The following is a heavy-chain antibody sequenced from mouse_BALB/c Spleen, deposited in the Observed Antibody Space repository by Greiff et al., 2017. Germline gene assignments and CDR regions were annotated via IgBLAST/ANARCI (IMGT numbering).Heavy chain of an antibody. CDR2: ISSGGST. CDR3: ARGSDYMYYFDY. Sequence: EVKVEESGGGLVKPGGSLKLSCAASGFTFSSYAMSWVRQTPEKRLEWVASISSGGSTYYPDSVKGRFTISRDNARNILYLQMSSLRSEDTAMYYCARGSDYMYYFDYWGQGTTLTVSS. D-gene: IGHD2-4*01. J-gene: IGHJ2*01. V-gene: IGHV5-6-5*01. CDR1: GFTFSSYA.